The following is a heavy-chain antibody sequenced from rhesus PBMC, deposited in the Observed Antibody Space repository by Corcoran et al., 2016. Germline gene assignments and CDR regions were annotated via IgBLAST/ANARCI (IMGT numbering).Heavy chain of an antibody. J-gene: IGHJ5-1*01. V-gene: IGHV4S11*01. CDR1: GASIRSNY. CDR2: IGGSTGST. CDR3: ARRGDRFDV. Sequence: QLQLQESGPGLVKPSETLSRTCAVSGASIRSNYWPWIRQAPGKGLEWIGYIGGSTGSTNYNPSLKSRVTLSVDTSKNQLSLKLSSVTAADTAVYYCARRGDRFDVWGPGVLVTVSS.